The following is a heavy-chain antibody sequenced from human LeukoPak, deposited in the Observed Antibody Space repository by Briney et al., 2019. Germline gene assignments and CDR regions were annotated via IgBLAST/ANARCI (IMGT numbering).Heavy chain of an antibody. V-gene: IGHV1-2*02. CDR3: ARGTIGSYSSVHD. D-gene: IGHD1-26*01. CDR1: GYTFTGYY. CDR2: INPRSGGT. J-gene: IGHJ1*01. Sequence: SVKVSCKASGYTFTGYYMHWVRQAPGQGLEWVGWINPRSGGTDYAQRLQGRVSMTTDTSIATAYMELSRLTSDDTALYYCARGTIGSYSSVHDWGQGTLLIVSS.